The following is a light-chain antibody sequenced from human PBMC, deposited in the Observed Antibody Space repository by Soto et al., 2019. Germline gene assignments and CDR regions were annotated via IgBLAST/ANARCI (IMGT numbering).Light chain of an antibody. CDR2: DVN. J-gene: IGLJ2*01. V-gene: IGLV2-14*01. Sequence: QSALTQPASVSGSPGQSITISCTGTSSDVGGYNFVSWYQHQSGEAPQLIIYDVNNRPSGISNRFSGSKSGNTASMTISGLQDDDEADYYCSSYTTISTVVFGGGTKLTVL. CDR3: SSYTTISTVV. CDR1: SSDVGGYNF.